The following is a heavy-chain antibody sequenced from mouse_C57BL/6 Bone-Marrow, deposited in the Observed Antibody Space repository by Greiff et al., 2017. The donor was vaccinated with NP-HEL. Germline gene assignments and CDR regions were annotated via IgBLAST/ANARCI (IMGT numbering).Heavy chain of an antibody. J-gene: IGHJ2*01. D-gene: IGHD2-3*01. Sequence: VQLKQSGPELVKPGASVKISCKASGYSFTGYYMNWVKQSPEKSLEWIGEINPSTGGTTYNQKFKAKATLTVDKSSSTAYMQLKSLTSEDSAVYYCARKFGYFFFDYWGQGTTLTVSS. CDR2: INPSTGGT. CDR3: ARKFGYFFFDY. CDR1: GYSFTGYY. V-gene: IGHV1-42*01.